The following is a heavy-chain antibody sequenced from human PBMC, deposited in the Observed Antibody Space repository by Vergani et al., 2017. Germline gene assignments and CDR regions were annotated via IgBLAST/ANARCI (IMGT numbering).Heavy chain of an antibody. Sequence: QVQLVESGGGVVQPGTSLRLSCVVSGFALNRHAMYWVRQAPGKGLEWVVGISFDGTNEYYPDLVKGRFTISRDIAKNTLCLQVRSLRLVDTGVYHCVRDRGRCAGGRCYTEAWDYWGQGTPVTVSS. CDR3: VRDRGRCAGGRCYTEAWDY. D-gene: IGHD2-2*02. J-gene: IGHJ4*02. CDR2: ISFDGTNE. V-gene: IGHV3-30-3*01. CDR1: GFALNRHA.